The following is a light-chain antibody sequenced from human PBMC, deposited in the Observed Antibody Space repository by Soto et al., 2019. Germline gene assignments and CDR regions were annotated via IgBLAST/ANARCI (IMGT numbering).Light chain of an antibody. CDR3: AAWDHSLDGRV. Sequence: QSVLTQPPSASGTPGQRVTISCSGSSSNIGRNTVNWYQQFPGTAPKLLIYRNNQRPSVVPDRFSGSKSGTSASLAINGLQSEDEADYYCAAWDHSLDGRVFGGGTKLTVL. J-gene: IGLJ3*02. CDR1: SSNIGRNT. CDR2: RNN. V-gene: IGLV1-44*01.